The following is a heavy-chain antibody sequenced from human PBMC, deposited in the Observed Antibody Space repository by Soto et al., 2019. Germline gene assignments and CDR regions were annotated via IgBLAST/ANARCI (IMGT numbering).Heavy chain of an antibody. CDR2: IYYSGST. J-gene: IGHJ5*02. CDR3: ASYSGSYYNSWFDP. CDR1: GGSISSSSYY. D-gene: IGHD3-10*01. V-gene: IGHV4-39*01. Sequence: QLQLQESGPGLVKPSETLSLTCTVSGGSISSSSYYWGWIRQPPGKGLEWIGSIYYSGSTYYNPSLKSRVTISVDTSKNQFSLKLSSVTAADTAVYYCASYSGSYYNSWFDPWGQGTLVTVSS.